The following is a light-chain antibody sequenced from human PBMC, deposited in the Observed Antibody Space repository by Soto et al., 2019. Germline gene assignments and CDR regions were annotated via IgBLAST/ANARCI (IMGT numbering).Light chain of an antibody. CDR3: QQYYSFRWT. CDR1: QSISSS. Sequence: DIQMTQSPSTLSASVGDRVTITCRASQSISSSLAGSQQKPGKAPKLLIYDASVLESGVPSRFSGSASGTEFTLTISSLEPDDFATYYCQQYYSFRWTFGHGTKGEIK. J-gene: IGKJ1*01. V-gene: IGKV1-5*01. CDR2: DAS.